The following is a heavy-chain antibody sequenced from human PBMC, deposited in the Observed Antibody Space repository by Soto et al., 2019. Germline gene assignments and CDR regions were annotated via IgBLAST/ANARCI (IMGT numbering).Heavy chain of an antibody. Sequence: PSEAVYLTCTVSGGSISSYYWSWIRQPPGKGLEWIGYSYYSGSTNYNPSLKSRVTISVDTSKNQFSLKLSSVTAADTAVYYCAREGIGRYYFDYWGQGTLVTVSS. V-gene: IGHV4-59*01. J-gene: IGHJ4*02. CDR3: AREGIGRYYFDY. CDR1: GGSISSYY. CDR2: SYYSGST. D-gene: IGHD2-21*01.